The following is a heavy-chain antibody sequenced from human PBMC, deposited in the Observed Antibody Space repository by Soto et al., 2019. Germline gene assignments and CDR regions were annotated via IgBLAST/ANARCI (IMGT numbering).Heavy chain of an antibody. CDR2: ISGSGGST. CDR1: GFTFSSYA. V-gene: IGHV3-23*01. J-gene: IGHJ4*02. CDR3: AKVGYDFWSGYRTPYDY. D-gene: IGHD3-3*01. Sequence: GGSLRLSCAASGFTFSSYAMSWVRQAPGKGLEWVSAISGSGGSTYYADSVKGRFTISRDNSKNTLYLQMNSLRAEDTAVYYCAKVGYDFWSGYRTPYDYCGQGTLVTVSS.